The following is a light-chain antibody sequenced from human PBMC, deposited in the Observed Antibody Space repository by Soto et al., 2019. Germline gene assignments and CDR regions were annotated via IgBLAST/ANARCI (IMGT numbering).Light chain of an antibody. Sequence: DIQMTQSPSTLSGSVGDRVTITRRASQTISSWLAWYQQKPGKAPKRLIYAASSLQSGVPSRFSGSGSGTEFTLTISCLQPEDFATYYCLQHNSYPWTFGQGTKVDIK. J-gene: IGKJ1*01. CDR3: LQHNSYPWT. V-gene: IGKV1-5*01. CDR1: QTISSW. CDR2: AAS.